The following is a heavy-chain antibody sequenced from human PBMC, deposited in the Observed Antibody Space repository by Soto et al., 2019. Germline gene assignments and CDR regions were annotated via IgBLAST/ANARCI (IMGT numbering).Heavy chain of an antibody. J-gene: IGHJ5*02. CDR1: GYTFTSYY. CDR3: ARTTLWPTRGWFDP. V-gene: IGHV1-46*01. CDR2: INPSGGST. Sequence: PSVKVSCKASGYTFTSYYMHWVRQAPGQGLEWMGIINPSGGSTSYAQKFQGRVTMNRDTSTSTVYMELSSLRSEDTAVYYCARTTLWPTRGWFDPWGQGTLVTV. D-gene: IGHD1-1*01.